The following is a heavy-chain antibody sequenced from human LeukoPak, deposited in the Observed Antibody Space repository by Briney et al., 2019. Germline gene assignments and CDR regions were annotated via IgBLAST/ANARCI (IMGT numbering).Heavy chain of an antibody. CDR2: ISWNSGSI. CDR3: AKDLTGDGLGFDY. D-gene: IGHD7-27*01. Sequence: GGSLRLSCAASGFTFDDYAMHWVRQAPGKGLEWVSGISWNSGSIGYADSVKGRFTISRDNAKNSLYLQMNSLRAEDMALYYCAKDLTGDGLGFDYWGQGTLVTVSS. V-gene: IGHV3-9*03. J-gene: IGHJ4*02. CDR1: GFTFDDYA.